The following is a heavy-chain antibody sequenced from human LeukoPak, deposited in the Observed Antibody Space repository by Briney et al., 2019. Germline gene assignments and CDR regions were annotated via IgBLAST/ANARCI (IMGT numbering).Heavy chain of an antibody. Sequence: SETLSLTCTASGGSISSGGYYWSWLRQHPGKGLEWIGYIYYSGSTYYNPSLKSRVTISVDTSKNQFSLKLSSVTAADTAVYYCARTGWTKDFDYWGQGTLVTVSS. CDR3: ARTGWTKDFDY. CDR2: IYYSGST. CDR1: GGSISSGGYY. J-gene: IGHJ4*02. D-gene: IGHD3/OR15-3a*01. V-gene: IGHV4-31*03.